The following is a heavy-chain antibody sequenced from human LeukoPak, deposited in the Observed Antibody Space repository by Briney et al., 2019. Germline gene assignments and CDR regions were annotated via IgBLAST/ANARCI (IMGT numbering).Heavy chain of an antibody. V-gene: IGHV5-51*01. CDR3: ARRVPGPAANYFDY. J-gene: IGHJ4*02. Sequence: PGESLKISCKGSDYSFSTYWIGWVRQMPGKGLEWMGIIYPGDSDTRYSPSFQGQVTISVDKSISTAYLQWSSLKASDTAMYYCARRVPGPAANYFDYWGQGTLVTVSS. CDR1: DYSFSTYW. D-gene: IGHD2-2*01. CDR2: IYPGDSDT.